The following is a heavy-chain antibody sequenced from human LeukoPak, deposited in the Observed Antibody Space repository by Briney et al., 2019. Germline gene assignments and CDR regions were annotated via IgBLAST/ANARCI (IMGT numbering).Heavy chain of an antibody. CDR1: GGSISSYY. CDR2: IYYSGST. CDR3: ARGLVGYLYYFDY. D-gene: IGHD2-21*01. V-gene: IGHV4-59*01. J-gene: IGHJ4*02. Sequence: SETLSLTCTVSGGSISSYYWSWIRQPPGKGLEWLGYIYYSGSTNYNPSLKSRVTISVDTSKNQFSLKLSSVTAADTAVYYCARGLVGYLYYFDYWGQGTLVTVSS.